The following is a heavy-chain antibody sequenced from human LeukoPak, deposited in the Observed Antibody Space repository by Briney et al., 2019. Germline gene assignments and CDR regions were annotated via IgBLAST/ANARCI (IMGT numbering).Heavy chain of an antibody. CDR1: GDSIRRYY. Sequence: SETLSLTCTVSGDSIRRYYWSWIRQPPGKGLEWMGYIYYSGSTNYNPSLKSRVTISVDTFKNQFSLELSSGTAADTAVYYCARLYGSGSYYNPAVFDPWGQGTLVTVSS. D-gene: IGHD3-10*01. CDR2: IYYSGST. CDR3: ARLYGSGSYYNPAVFDP. V-gene: IGHV4-59*01. J-gene: IGHJ5*02.